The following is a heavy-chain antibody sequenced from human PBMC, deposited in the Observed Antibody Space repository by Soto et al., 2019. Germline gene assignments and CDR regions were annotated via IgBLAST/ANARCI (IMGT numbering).Heavy chain of an antibody. V-gene: IGHV4-31*03. CDR1: GGSVSSAGYY. J-gene: IGHJ5*02. Sequence: SETLSLTCTVSGGSVSSAGYYWSWIRQHPGKGLEWIGYIYYSGSTHYNPSLKSRVTISVDTSKSQFSLNLSSVTAADTAVYYCARTPSDVLVVAAAIRDIRWFDPWGQGTLVTVSS. D-gene: IGHD2-15*01. CDR2: IYYSGST. CDR3: ARTPSDVLVVAAAIRDIRWFDP.